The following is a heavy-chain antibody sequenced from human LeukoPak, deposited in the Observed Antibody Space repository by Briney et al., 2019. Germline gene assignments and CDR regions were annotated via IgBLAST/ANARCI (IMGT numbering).Heavy chain of an antibody. CDR1: GFTFRDFS. Sequence: PGGSLRLSCAGSGFTFRDFSMSWIRQAPGKGLDCVSYITSTGTTIYYAASVKGRFTISRDNAKNSLYLQMNSLRAEDTAVYYCAKFFAAGYDYWGQGTLVTVSS. D-gene: IGHD6-13*01. J-gene: IGHJ4*02. CDR2: ITSTGTTI. CDR3: AKFFAAGYDY. V-gene: IGHV3-11*01.